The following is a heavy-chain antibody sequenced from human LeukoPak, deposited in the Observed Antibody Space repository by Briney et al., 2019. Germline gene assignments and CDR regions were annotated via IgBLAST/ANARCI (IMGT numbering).Heavy chain of an antibody. CDR3: ARDRGQDDPIDI. J-gene: IGHJ4*02. V-gene: IGHV3-33*01. D-gene: IGHD3-10*01. CDR1: GFTLRSYG. CDR2: IWHDGSVL. Sequence: PGGSLRLSCAASGFTLRSYGMHWVRQAPGEGLEWVAVIWHDGSVLDYSESVKGRFTVSGDNRKNTLYLQMDSLRVEDTAVYYCARDRGQDDPIDIWGQGTLVTVSS.